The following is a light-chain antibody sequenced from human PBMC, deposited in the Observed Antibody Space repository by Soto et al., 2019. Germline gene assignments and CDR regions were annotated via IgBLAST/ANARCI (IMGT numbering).Light chain of an antibody. CDR2: GAS. CDR3: QQYNNWPPRGT. CDR1: QSVSSN. J-gene: IGKJ1*01. Sequence: EIVMTQSPATLSVSPGERATLSCRASQSVSSNLAWYQQKPGQAPRLLIYGASTRATGIPARFSGSGSGTEFTLTISSLQSEDFAVYYCQQYNNWPPRGTFGQGNKVELK. V-gene: IGKV3-15*01.